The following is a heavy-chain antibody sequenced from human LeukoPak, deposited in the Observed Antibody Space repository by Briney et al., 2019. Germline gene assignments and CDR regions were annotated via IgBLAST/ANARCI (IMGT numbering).Heavy chain of an antibody. CDR1: GGSFSGYY. V-gene: IGHV4-34*09. CDR2: INHSGST. Sequence: SETLSLTCAVYGGSFSGYYWSWIRQPPGKGLGWIGEINHSGSTNYNPSLKSRVTISVDTSKNQFSLKLSSVTAADTAVYYCARGLYRTFLYDILTGYYPGNWFDPWGQGTLVTVSS. J-gene: IGHJ5*02. D-gene: IGHD3-9*01. CDR3: ARGLYRTFLYDILTGYYPGNWFDP.